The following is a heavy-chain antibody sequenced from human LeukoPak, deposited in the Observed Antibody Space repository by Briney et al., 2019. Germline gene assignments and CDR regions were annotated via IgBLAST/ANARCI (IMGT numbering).Heavy chain of an antibody. V-gene: IGHV3-74*01. D-gene: IGHD4-17*01. CDR1: GYSISSGYY. CDR3: ATPVKY. Sequence: ETLSLTCTVSGYSISSGYYWGWIRQPPGKGLVWVSRINSDGSSTSYADSVKGRFTISRDNAKNTLYLQMNSLRAEDTAVYYCATPVKYWGQGTLVTVSS. J-gene: IGHJ4*02. CDR2: INSDGSST.